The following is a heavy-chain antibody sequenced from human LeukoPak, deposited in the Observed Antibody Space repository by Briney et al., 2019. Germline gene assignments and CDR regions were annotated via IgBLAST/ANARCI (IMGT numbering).Heavy chain of an antibody. D-gene: IGHD4-11*01. CDR3: ARDDNYGIFVNVDY. CDR2: ISTSTGDT. Sequence: ASVKVSCKASGGTFSSYAISWVRQAPGQGPEWMGWISTSTGDTKYTQKFQGRVTLTTDTSTSTAYMELSSLRSDDTAVYYCARDDNYGIFVNVDYWGQGTLVTVSS. J-gene: IGHJ4*02. CDR1: GGTFSSYA. V-gene: IGHV1-18*01.